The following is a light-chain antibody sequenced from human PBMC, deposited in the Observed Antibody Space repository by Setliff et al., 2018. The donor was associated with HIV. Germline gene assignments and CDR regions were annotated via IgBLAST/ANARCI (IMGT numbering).Light chain of an antibody. V-gene: IGLV7-46*01. CDR3: LLPYRGVRG. Sequence: QAVVTQEASLTVSPGGTVTLTCGSNNGPVTSGHYAYWLQKQPRQAPMTLIYDTSHKHSWTPARFSGSLLGGVAALVLSGAQPDDEADYYCLLPYRGVRGFGGGTK. CDR2: DTS. J-gene: IGLJ2*01. CDR1: NGPVTSGHY.